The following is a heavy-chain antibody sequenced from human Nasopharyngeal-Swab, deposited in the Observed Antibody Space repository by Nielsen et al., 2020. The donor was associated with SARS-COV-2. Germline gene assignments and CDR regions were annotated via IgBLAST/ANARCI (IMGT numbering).Heavy chain of an antibody. CDR3: ARGGYSGYEYYFDY. Sequence: GESLKISCAASGFTFSTYAISWVRQAPGKGLEWVSVISGSDYSTHYADSVKGRFTISRDNSKNTVSLQMNSLRAEDTAVYYCARGGYSGYEYYFDYWGQGTLVTVSS. J-gene: IGHJ4*02. D-gene: IGHD5-12*01. CDR2: ISGSDYST. CDR1: GFTFSTYA. V-gene: IGHV3-23*01.